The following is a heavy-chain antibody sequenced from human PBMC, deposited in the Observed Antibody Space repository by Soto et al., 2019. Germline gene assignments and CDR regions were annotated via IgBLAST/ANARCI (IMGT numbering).Heavy chain of an antibody. CDR3: ARDRGSKSYYYYGMDV. J-gene: IGHJ6*02. D-gene: IGHD2-2*01. CDR2: ISHDGSNK. CDR1: GFTFSSYA. V-gene: IGHV3-30-3*01. Sequence: QVQLVESGGGVVQPGRSLRLSCAASGFTFSSYAMHWVRQAPGKGLEWVAVISHDGSNKYYADSVKGRFTISRDNSKNTLYVQMNSLRAEDTAVYYCARDRGSKSYYYYGMDVWGQGTTVTVSS.